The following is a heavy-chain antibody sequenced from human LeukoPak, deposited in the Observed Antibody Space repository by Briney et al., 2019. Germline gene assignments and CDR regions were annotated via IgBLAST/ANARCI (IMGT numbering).Heavy chain of an antibody. V-gene: IGHV4-59*08. D-gene: IGHD1-26*01. J-gene: IGHJ4*02. CDR1: GGSISSYY. CDR3: ARHPPKSFFDY. CDR2: IFYSGST. Sequence: SETPSLTCTVSGGSISSYYWSWIRQPPGKGLEWIGYIFYSGSTNYNPSLKSRVTISVDTSKNQFSVKLSSVTAADTAVYYCARHPPKSFFDYWGQGTLVTVSS.